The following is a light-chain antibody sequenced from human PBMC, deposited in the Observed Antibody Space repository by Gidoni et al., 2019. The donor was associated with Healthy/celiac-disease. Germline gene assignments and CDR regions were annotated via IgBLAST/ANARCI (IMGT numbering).Light chain of an antibody. J-gene: IGKJ1*01. CDR3: QQYNNWPLRT. Sequence: EIVMTQSPATLSVSPGERATLPCRASQSVSSNLAWYQQKPGQAPRLLIYGASTRATGSPARFSGSGSGTEFTRTIRSLQSEDFAVYYCQQYNNWPLRTFGQXTKVEIK. CDR2: GAS. V-gene: IGKV3-15*01. CDR1: QSVSSN.